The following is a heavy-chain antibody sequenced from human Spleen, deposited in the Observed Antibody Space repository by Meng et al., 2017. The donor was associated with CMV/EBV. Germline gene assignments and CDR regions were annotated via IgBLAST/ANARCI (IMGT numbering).Heavy chain of an antibody. J-gene: IGHJ6*02. D-gene: IGHD2-2*01. Sequence: GESLKISCEASGFTFSNYWMSWVRQAPGKGLEWVANIKRDGSERNYVDSVKGRFTISRDNAKNSLYLQMNSLRAEDTAVYYCARLLRTPLVVPAATEYYYGMDVWGQGTTVTVSS. V-gene: IGHV3-7*01. CDR3: ARLLRTPLVVPAATEYYYGMDV. CDR1: GFTFSNYW. CDR2: IKRDGSER.